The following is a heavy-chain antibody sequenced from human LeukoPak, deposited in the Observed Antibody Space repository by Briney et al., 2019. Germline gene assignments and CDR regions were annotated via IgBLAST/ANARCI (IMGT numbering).Heavy chain of an antibody. CDR1: GYSLSRGYY. Sequence: SEPLSLTCGVSGYSLSRGYYWAWIRHPPGKGLEWIGTIYHTGSTYYTPSLGSRVTISVDTSKNEFSLNLNSVTAADTAVYYCARAGWIITSGIDYWGQGALVTVSS. CDR2: IYHTGST. D-gene: IGHD3-10*01. CDR3: ARAGWIITSGIDY. V-gene: IGHV4-38-2*01. J-gene: IGHJ4*02.